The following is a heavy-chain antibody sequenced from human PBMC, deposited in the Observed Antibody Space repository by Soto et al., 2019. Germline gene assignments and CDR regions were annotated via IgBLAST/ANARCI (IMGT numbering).Heavy chain of an antibody. V-gene: IGHV1-2*02. CDR1: GYTITCNY. CDR2: INPNSGCT. J-gene: IGHJ3*02. Sequence: AKVTCNACGYTITCNYMCWVRQAPGQGLEWMGWINPNSGCTNYAQKFQGRVTMTRDTSISTAYMELSRLRSDDTALYYCARDSSPPPDAFDIWGQGTMVTVSS. D-gene: IGHD6-13*01. CDR3: ARDSSPPPDAFDI.